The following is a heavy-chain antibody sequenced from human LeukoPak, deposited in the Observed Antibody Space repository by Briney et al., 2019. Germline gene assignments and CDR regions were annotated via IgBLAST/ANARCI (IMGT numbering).Heavy chain of an antibody. CDR3: AKDRGSYYDSSGFRTLLYYFDY. Sequence: GRSLRLSCAASGFTFSSYGMHWVRQASGKGLEWVAVISYDGSNKYYADSVKGRFTISRDNSKNTLYLQMNSLRAEDTAVYYCAKDRGSYYDSSGFRTLLYYFDYWGQGTLVTVSS. D-gene: IGHD3-22*01. J-gene: IGHJ4*02. CDR2: ISYDGSNK. CDR1: GFTFSSYG. V-gene: IGHV3-30*18.